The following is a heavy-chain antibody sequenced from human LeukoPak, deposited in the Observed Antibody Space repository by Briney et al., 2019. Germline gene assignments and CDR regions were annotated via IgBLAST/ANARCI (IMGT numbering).Heavy chain of an antibody. V-gene: IGHV4-59*01. D-gene: IGHD4-11*01. CDR2: IYCSGST. J-gene: IGHJ4*02. Sequence: SETLSLTCTVSGGSISSYYWSWIRQPPGKGLEWIGYIYCSGSTNYNPSLKSRVTISVDTSKNQFSLKLSSVTAADTAVYYCARRTSSNYVDSWGQGTLVTVSS. CDR1: GGSISSYY. CDR3: ARRTSSNYVDS.